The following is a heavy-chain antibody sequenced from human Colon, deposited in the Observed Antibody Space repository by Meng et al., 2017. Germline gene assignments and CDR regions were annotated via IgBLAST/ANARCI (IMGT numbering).Heavy chain of an antibody. Sequence: QVQLQESGPGVVKPSQTLSLTCTIPGGSINRADYYWNWIRQSPGKGLEWLGYIHSSGNTYYTPSLKSRLTMSLDTSKNQFSLRLTSVTAADTAVYYCARNPVIPDARTFDFWGQGALVTVSS. CDR2: IHSSGNT. V-gene: IGHV4-30-4*01. J-gene: IGHJ4*02. D-gene: IGHD2-2*01. CDR3: ARNPVIPDARTFDF. CDR1: GGSINRADYY.